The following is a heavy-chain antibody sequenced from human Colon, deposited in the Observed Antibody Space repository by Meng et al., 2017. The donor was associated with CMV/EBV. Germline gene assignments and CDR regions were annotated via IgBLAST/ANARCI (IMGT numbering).Heavy chain of an antibody. CDR3: ARDRQAVGATDLDS. J-gene: IGHJ4*02. CDR2: INSHGTST. V-gene: IGHV3-74*01. CDR1: GFTFSSYW. D-gene: IGHD1-26*01. Sequence: GEYLKISCAASGFTFSSYWMHWVRQAPGKGLVWVARINSHGTSTTYADSVKGRFTISRDNAKNTLYLQMISLRAEDTAVYYCARDRQAVGATDLDSWGQGTLVTVSS.